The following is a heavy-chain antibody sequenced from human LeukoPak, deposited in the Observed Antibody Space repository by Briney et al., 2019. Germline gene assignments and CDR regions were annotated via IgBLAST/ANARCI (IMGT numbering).Heavy chain of an antibody. CDR1: GFNFQYAW. V-gene: IGHV3-15*01. J-gene: IGHJ4*02. Sequence: GGSLRLSCAGSGFNFQYAWMTWVRQAPGKGLEWVGRIKSKIDGETTDYAAPVKGRFTISRDDSKNTLYLQMNSLKTEDTAVYYCTTGAWFGELYFDNWGQGTLVTVSS. CDR3: TTGAWFGELYFDN. CDR2: IKSKIDGETT. D-gene: IGHD3-10*01.